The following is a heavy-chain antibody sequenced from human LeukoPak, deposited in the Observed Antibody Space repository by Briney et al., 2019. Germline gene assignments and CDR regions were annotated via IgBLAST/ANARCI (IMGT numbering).Heavy chain of an antibody. V-gene: IGHV1-2*02. CDR3: ARGHDNTGYNYFDY. D-gene: IGHD3-9*01. Sequence: ASVKVSCKASGYTFSDYYIHWVRQAPGQGLERMGWIHPYSGGTNYAQKFQGRVTMTRDTSIATTYEDLSSLMSDDTAVYYCARGHDNTGYNYFDYWGQGTLVTVSS. CDR2: IHPYSGGT. CDR1: GYTFSDYY. J-gene: IGHJ4*02.